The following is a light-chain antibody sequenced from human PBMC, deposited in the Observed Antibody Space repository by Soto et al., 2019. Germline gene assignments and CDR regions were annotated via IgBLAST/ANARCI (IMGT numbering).Light chain of an antibody. J-gene: IGKJ2*01. V-gene: IGKV3-20*01. Sequence: EIVLTQSPGTLSLSPGERATLSCRASQSVSSSYLAWYQQKPGQAPSLLIYGASSRATGIPDRFSGSGSGTDFTLTISRLEREDCVVYFSQQHGGSPQTFGQGTKLEIK. CDR3: QQHGGSPQT. CDR1: QSVSSSY. CDR2: GAS.